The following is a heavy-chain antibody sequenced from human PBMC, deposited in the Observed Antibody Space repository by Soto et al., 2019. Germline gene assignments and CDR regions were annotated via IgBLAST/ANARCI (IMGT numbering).Heavy chain of an antibody. Sequence: TLSLTCTVSGVSISGYGYHWICILPHTGKDLEWTVCVYYTASTSSNPSLKSRVTISLDTSKNQFSLKLSSVTAEDTAVYYWARDRGGYCSGGSCSQAPYYYYGMDVWGQGATVTVSS. CDR2: VYYTAST. D-gene: IGHD2-15*01. CDR1: GVSISGYGYH. V-gene: IGHV4-31*03. J-gene: IGHJ6*02. CDR3: ARDRGGYCSGGSCSQAPYYYYGMDV.